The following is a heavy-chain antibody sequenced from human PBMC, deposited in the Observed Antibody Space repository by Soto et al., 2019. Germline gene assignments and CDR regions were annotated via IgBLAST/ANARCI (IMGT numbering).Heavy chain of an antibody. CDR1: GGSFSGYY. CDR2: IYYSGST. Sequence: PSDTLSLTCAVYGGSFSGYYWSWIRQPPGKGLEWIGYIYYSGSTNYNPSLKSRVTISVDTSKNQFSLKLSSVTAADTAVYYCARRYGSAIDYWGQGTLVTVSS. J-gene: IGHJ4*02. CDR3: ARRYGSAIDY. D-gene: IGHD1-26*01. V-gene: IGHV4-59*08.